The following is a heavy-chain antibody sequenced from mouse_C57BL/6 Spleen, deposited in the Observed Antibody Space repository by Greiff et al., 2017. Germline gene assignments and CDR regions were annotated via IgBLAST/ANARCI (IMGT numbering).Heavy chain of an antibody. CDR1: GFTFTDYY. CDR3: ARYGAAWFAY. D-gene: IGHD3-3*01. J-gene: IGHJ3*01. Sequence: EVQVVESGGGLVQPGGSLSLSCAASGFTFTDYYMSWVRQPPGKALEWLGFIRNKANGYTTEYSASVKGRFNISRDNSQSILYLQMNALGAEDSATYYCARYGAAWFAYWGQGTLVTVSA. V-gene: IGHV7-3*01. CDR2: IRNKANGYTT.